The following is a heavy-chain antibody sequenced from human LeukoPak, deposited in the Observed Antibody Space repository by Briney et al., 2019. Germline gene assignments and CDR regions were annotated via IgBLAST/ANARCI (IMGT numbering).Heavy chain of an antibody. D-gene: IGHD3-16*02. CDR3: ARAFQSLGGLSLPDY. J-gene: IGHJ4*02. Sequence: GASVKVSCKASGYRFTNYAMNWGRQAPGQGVEWMGWIHPSTGNATYAQGFTGRMVFSLDTSVSTTYLQISSLRAEDTAVYFCARAFQSLGGLSLPDYWGQGTLLTVSS. V-gene: IGHV7-4-1*02. CDR2: IHPSTGNA. CDR1: GYRFTNYA.